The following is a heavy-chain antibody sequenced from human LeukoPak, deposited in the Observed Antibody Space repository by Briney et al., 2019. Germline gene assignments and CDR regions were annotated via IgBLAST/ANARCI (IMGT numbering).Heavy chain of an antibody. CDR1: GFTFSSYA. V-gene: IGHV3-23*01. D-gene: IGHD5-18*01. CDR3: AKQAAMAEYYYYGMDV. CDR2: ISGSGGST. Sequence: GGSLRLSCAASGFTFSSYAMSWVRQAPGKGLEWVSAISGSGGSTYYADSVKGRFTISRDNSKNTLYLQMNSLRAEDTAVYYCAKQAAMAEYYYYGMDVWGQGTTVTVSS. J-gene: IGHJ6*01.